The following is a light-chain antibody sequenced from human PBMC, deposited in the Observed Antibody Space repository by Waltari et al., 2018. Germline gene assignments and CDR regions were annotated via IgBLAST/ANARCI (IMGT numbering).Light chain of an antibody. V-gene: IGLV2-14*01. CDR3: SSYTSSSTLV. J-gene: IGLJ2*01. Sequence: QSALTQPASVSASPGQSNTIPCTGTSSDVGGYTYAAWYQQHPGKAPKLMTYVVSNRPSGVSNRFSGSKSGNTASLTISGLQAEDEADYYCSSYTSSSTLVFGGGTKLTVL. CDR1: SSDVGGYTY. CDR2: VVS.